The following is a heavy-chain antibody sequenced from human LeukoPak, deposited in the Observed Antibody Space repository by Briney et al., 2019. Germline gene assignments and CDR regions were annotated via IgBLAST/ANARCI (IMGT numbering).Heavy chain of an antibody. CDR1: GYTFTSYY. V-gene: IGHV1-46*01. D-gene: IGHD4-23*01. CDR3: ARGTTTVVTGYYYYYGMDV. CDR2: INPSGGST. Sequence: ASVKVSCKASGYTFTSYYMHWVRQAPGQGLEWMGIINPSGGSTSYAQKFQGRVTMTRDTSTSTVYMELSSLRSEDTAVYYCARGTTTVVTGYYYYYGMDVWGQGTTVTVSS. J-gene: IGHJ6*02.